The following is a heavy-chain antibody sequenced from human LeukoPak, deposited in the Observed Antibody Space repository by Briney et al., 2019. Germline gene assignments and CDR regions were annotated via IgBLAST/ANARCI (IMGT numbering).Heavy chain of an antibody. CDR3: ASSLAVAGPRDY. CDR2: INPSGGST. D-gene: IGHD6-19*01. CDR1: GYTFTGYY. V-gene: IGHV1-46*01. J-gene: IGHJ4*02. Sequence: ASVKVSCKASGYTFTGYYMHWVRQAPGQGLEWMGIINPSGGSTSYAQKFQGRVTMTRDTSTSPVYMELSSLRSEDTAVYYCASSLAVAGPRDYWGQGTLVTVSS.